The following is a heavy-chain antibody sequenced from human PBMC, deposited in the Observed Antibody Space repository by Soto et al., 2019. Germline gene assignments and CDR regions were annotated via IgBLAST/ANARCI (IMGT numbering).Heavy chain of an antibody. J-gene: IGHJ5*02. D-gene: IGHD6-6*01. CDR1: GFPFSDSY. V-gene: IGHV3-11*01. CDR2: ISSTGSTP. CDR3: ARGQQLVANWLDP. Sequence: PVGSLRLSCAASGFPFSDSYMAWIRQAPGKGLEEIATISSTGSTPYYADPVKGRFTISRDNAQNSLYLEMNNLRAEDTAVYYCARGQQLVANWLDPWGQGILVTVSS.